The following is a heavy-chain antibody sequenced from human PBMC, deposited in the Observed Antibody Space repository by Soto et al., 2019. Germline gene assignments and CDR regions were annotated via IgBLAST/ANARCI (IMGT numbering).Heavy chain of an antibody. CDR2: ITSSSSFI. CDR1: GFTFSSYS. Sequence: GGSLRLSCAASGFTFSSYSMNWVRQAPGKGLEWVSSITSSSSFIFYADAVKGRFAISRDNAKNSLHLQMNDLRADDSALYYCMRDYIGYWGQGTPVTVSS. V-gene: IGHV3-21*01. CDR3: MRDYIGY. D-gene: IGHD3-22*01. J-gene: IGHJ4*01.